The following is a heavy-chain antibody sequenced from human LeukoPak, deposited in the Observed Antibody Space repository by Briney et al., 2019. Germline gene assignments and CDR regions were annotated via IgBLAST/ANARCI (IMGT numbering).Heavy chain of an antibody. V-gene: IGHV3-64*02. CDR3: ARGRYDFWGGSTLDY. Sequence: SGGSLRLSCAASGFTFSRYAMYWVRQAPGKGLECVSAISSDEGSTYYADSVKGRFSILRDTSKKTMFLQMGSLRAEDMAIYYCARGRYDFWGGSTLDYWGQGALVTVSS. D-gene: IGHD3-3*01. J-gene: IGHJ4*02. CDR1: GFTFSRYA. CDR2: ISSDEGST.